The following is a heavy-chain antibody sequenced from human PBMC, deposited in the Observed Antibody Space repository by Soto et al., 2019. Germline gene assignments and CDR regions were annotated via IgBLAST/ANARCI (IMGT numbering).Heavy chain of an antibody. J-gene: IGHJ1*01. V-gene: IGHV3-15*01. CDR3: TTARGTYGAEYFQH. Sequence: GGSRRLSCAASGFTFTNAWMSWVREAPGKGLEWVDRIKSKTDGGTKDYAAPVKGRFTISRDDSKNTLYLQMNSLKTEDTAVYYCTTARGTYGAEYFQHRGQGTLVTVSS. CDR2: IKSKTDGGTK. D-gene: IGHD4-17*01. CDR1: GFTFTNAW.